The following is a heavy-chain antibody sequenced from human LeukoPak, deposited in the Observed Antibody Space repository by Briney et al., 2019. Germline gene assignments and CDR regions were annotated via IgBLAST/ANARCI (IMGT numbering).Heavy chain of an antibody. CDR1: GGSLGGYY. D-gene: IGHD2-21*02. CDR2: IYTSGST. CDR3: ARDSSLPYCGGDCYPDY. J-gene: IGHJ4*02. V-gene: IGHV4-4*07. Sequence: SETLSLTXTVYGGSLGGYYWSWIRQPAGKGLEWIGRIYTSGSTNYNPSLKSRVTISVDTSKNQFSLKLSSVTAADTAVYYCARDSSLPYCGGDCYPDYWGQGTLVIVSA.